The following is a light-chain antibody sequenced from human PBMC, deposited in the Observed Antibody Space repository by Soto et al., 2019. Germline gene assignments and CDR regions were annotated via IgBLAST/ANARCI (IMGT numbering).Light chain of an antibody. CDR2: EVT. CDR3: SSYTSSSTRV. J-gene: IGLJ2*01. Sequence: QSALTQPASVSGSPGQSITISCTGTSSDVGGYNYVSWYQQHPGKVPKLMIYEVTNRPSGVSNRFSGSKSGNTASLTISGLQAEDEADYYFSSYTSSSTRVFGGGTKLTVL. CDR1: SSDVGGYNY. V-gene: IGLV2-14*01.